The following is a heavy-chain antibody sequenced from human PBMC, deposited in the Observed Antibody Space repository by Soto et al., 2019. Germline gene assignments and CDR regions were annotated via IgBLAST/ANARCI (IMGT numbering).Heavy chain of an antibody. CDR1: GGSSSSGGYY. CDR2: IYYSGST. J-gene: IGHJ4*02. Sequence: QVQLQESGPGLVKPSQTLSLTCTVSGGSSSSGGYYWSWIRQQPGKGLEWIGYIYYSGSTYYIPSLMCRVPISVDTSKNQVSLKLISVPAAGTAVYFCARRPQPYCGGDCLSFAYWGQGTLVTVSS. V-gene: IGHV4-31*03. D-gene: IGHD2-21*02. CDR3: ARRPQPYCGGDCLSFAY.